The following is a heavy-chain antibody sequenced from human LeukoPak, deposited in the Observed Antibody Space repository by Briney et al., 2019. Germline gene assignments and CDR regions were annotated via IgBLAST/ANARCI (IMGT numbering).Heavy chain of an antibody. J-gene: IGHJ6*02. Sequence: GGSLRLSCAASGFTFSSYCMNWARQAPGKGLEWVASINHNGNVNYYVDSVKGRFTISRDNAKNSLYLQMSNLRAEDTAVYFCARGGGLDVWGQGATVTVSS. CDR3: ARGGGLDV. CDR1: GFTFSSYC. D-gene: IGHD3-16*01. CDR2: INHNGNVN. V-gene: IGHV3-7*03.